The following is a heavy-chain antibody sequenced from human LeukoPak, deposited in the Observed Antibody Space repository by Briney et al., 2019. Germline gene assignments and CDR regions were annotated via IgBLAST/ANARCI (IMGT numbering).Heavy chain of an antibody. D-gene: IGHD4-17*01. CDR1: GDRVSSNSAA. CDR3: ARGEDYGDYFDY. V-gene: IGHV6-1*01. CDR2: TYYRSKWYS. J-gene: IGHJ4*02. Sequence: SQTLSLTCVISGDRVSSNSAAWNWIRQSPSRGLEWLGRTYYRSKWYSYSAVSVKSRIIINPDTSKNQFSLQLNSVTPEDTAVYYCARGEDYGDYFDYWGQGTLVTVSS.